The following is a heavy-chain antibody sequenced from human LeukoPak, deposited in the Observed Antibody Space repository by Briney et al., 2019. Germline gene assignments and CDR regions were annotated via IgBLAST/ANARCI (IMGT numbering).Heavy chain of an antibody. CDR2: IVYSGST. CDR3: ARSSNDAFDI. V-gene: IGHV4-39*07. Sequence: SETLSLTCTVSGGSISSSSYYWGWIRQPLGKGLEWIGSIVYSGSTNYNPSLKSRVTISVDKSKNQFSLKLSSVTAADTAVYYCARSSNDAFDIWGQGTMVTVSS. J-gene: IGHJ3*02. CDR1: GGSISSSSYY.